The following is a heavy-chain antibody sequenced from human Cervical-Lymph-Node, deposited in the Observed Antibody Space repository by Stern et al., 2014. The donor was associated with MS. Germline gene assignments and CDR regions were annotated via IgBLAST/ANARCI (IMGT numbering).Heavy chain of an antibody. CDR2: LIPFFGAT. V-gene: IGHV1-69*01. CDR1: GDTFSNYA. CDR3: ALRRSYYVY. J-gene: IGHJ4*02. D-gene: IGHD3-10*01. Sequence: VQLVESGSEVKKPGSSVKVSCKASGDTFSNYALRWVRPAPGQGLEWVGGLIPFFGATRYGQKVQGRVTITTEESTGTAFMELTGLTSEDTAVYFCALRRSYYVYWGQGTLVTVSS.